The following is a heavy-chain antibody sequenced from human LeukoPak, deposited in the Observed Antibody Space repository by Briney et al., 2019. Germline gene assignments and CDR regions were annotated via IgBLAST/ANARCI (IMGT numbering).Heavy chain of an antibody. CDR2: INSDGSST. J-gene: IGHJ4*02. CDR1: GFTFSSYW. V-gene: IGHV3-74*01. CDR3: ASQAWELNFDY. D-gene: IGHD1-26*01. Sequence: GGSLRLSCAASGFTFSSYWMHWVRQAPGKGLVWVSRINSDGSSTIYADSVKGRFTISRDNAKNTLYLQMNSLRAEDTAVYYCASQAWELNFDYWGQGTLVTVSS.